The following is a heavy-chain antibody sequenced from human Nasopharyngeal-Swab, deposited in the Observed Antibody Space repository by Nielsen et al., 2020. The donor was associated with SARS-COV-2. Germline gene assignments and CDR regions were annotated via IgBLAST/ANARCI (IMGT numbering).Heavy chain of an antibody. CDR2: ISSTADSI. J-gene: IGHJ6*02. CDR1: GFAFSDYY. D-gene: IGHD2-15*01. Sequence: GGSLRLSCAASGFAFSDYYINWIRQAPGKGLEWVSFISSTADSIYTAASVRGRFIISRDNSKKSVFLQMNSLRGDDTAVYYCARGHGRLPVGMDVWGRGTMVTVSS. V-gene: IGHV3-11*01. CDR3: ARGHGRLPVGMDV.